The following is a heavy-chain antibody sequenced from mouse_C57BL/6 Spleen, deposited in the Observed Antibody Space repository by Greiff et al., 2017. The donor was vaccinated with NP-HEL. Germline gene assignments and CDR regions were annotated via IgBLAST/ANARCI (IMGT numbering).Heavy chain of an antibody. CDR1: GYSITSGYY. Sequence: EVQLMESGPGLVKPSQSLSLTCPVTGYSITSGYYWNWIRQFPGNKLEWMGYISYDGSNNYNPSLKNRISITRDTSKNQFFLKLNSVTTEDTATYYCARLNPLLYYFDYWGQGTTLTVSS. J-gene: IGHJ2*01. CDR3: ARLNPLLYYFDY. CDR2: ISYDGSN. D-gene: IGHD2-1*01. V-gene: IGHV3-6*01.